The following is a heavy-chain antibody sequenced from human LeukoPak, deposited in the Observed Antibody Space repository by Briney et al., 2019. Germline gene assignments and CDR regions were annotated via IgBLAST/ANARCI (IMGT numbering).Heavy chain of an antibody. Sequence: ASVKVSCKASGYTFTGYYMRWVRQAPGQGLGWMGWINPNSGGTNYAQRFQGRVTMTRDTSISTAYMELSRLRSDDTAVYYCARDPLRTLSNWFDPWGQGTLVTVSS. CDR1: GYTFTGYY. V-gene: IGHV1-2*02. D-gene: IGHD3-9*01. J-gene: IGHJ5*02. CDR3: ARDPLRTLSNWFDP. CDR2: INPNSGGT.